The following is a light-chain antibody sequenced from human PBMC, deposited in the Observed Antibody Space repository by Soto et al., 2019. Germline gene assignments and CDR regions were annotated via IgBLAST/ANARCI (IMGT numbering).Light chain of an antibody. CDR2: GAS. V-gene: IGKV3-15*01. Sequence: EIVITLSPATPSLSPVEPSIRSGRRSQSVSSHFAWYQQKPGQAPTLLLHGASTTATGIPARFSGSGSGTEFTLTISSLQSEAFAVYYCQQYHNWPPSITFGQGTRLEIK. CDR3: QQYHNWPPSIT. J-gene: IGKJ5*01. CDR1: QSVSSH.